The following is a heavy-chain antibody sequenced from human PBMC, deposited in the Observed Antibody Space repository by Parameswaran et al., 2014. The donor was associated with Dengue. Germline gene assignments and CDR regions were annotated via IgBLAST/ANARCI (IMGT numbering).Heavy chain of an antibody. V-gene: IGHV1-18*01. CDR2: ISAYNGNT. D-gene: IGHD6-19*01. CDR3: ASTEARYSSSFDY. J-gene: IGHJ4*03. Sequence: WVRQAPGQGLEWMGWISAYNGNTNYAQKLQGRVTMTTDTSTSTAYMELRSLRSDDTAVYYCASTEARYSSSFDYWGREPGH.